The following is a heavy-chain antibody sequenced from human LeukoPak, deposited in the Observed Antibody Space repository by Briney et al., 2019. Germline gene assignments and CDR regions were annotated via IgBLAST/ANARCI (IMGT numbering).Heavy chain of an antibody. CDR1: GFSLSTSGVG. Sequence: SGPTLVNPTQTLTLTCTFSGFSLSTSGVGVGWIRQPPGKALEWLTLISWDDDKRYSPSLKSRLTTTKDTSKNQVVLAMTNMDPVDTATYYCAHREYDCSGGSCYQKPFDYWGQGTLVTVSS. D-gene: IGHD2-15*01. J-gene: IGHJ4*02. CDR2: ISWDDDK. V-gene: IGHV2-5*02. CDR3: AHREYDCSGGSCYQKPFDY.